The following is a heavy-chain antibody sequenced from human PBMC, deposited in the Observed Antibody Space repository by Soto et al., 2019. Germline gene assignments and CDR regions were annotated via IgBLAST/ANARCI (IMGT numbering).Heavy chain of an antibody. CDR1: GFTFSSYW. V-gene: IGHV3-74*01. CDR2: INSDGSST. J-gene: IGHJ3*02. Sequence: GGSLRLSCAASGFTFSSYWMHWVRQAPGKGLVWVSRINSDGSSTSYADSVKGRFTISRDNAKNTLYLQMNSLRAEDTAVYYCATPYNWNPNDAFDIWGQGTMVTVSS. D-gene: IGHD1-20*01. CDR3: ATPYNWNPNDAFDI.